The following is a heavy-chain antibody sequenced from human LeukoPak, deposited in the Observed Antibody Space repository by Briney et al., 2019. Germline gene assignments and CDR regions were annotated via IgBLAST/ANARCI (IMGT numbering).Heavy chain of an antibody. D-gene: IGHD3-22*01. V-gene: IGHV1-58*02. CDR2: IVVGSGNK. CDR1: GFTFTSSA. Sequence: GASVKVSCKASGFTFTSSAMQWVRQARGQRLDWIGWIVVGSGNKNYAQKFQERVTITRDMSTSTAYMELSSLRSEDTAVYYCAAGVVVIGYYYYGMDVWGQGTTVTVSS. J-gene: IGHJ6*02. CDR3: AAGVVVIGYYYYGMDV.